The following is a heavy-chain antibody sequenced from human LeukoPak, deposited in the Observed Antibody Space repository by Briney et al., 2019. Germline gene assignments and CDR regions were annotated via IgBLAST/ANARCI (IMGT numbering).Heavy chain of an antibody. V-gene: IGHV1-46*01. D-gene: IGHD6-19*01. Sequence: ASVKVSCKASGHTFTSYYMHWVRQAPGQGLEWMGIINPSGGSTSYAQKFQGRVTMTRDTSTSTVYMELSSLRSEDTAVYYCARDPSTSGYSSGWYHFDYWGQGTLVTVSS. J-gene: IGHJ4*02. CDR2: INPSGGST. CDR3: ARDPSTSGYSSGWYHFDY. CDR1: GHTFTSYY.